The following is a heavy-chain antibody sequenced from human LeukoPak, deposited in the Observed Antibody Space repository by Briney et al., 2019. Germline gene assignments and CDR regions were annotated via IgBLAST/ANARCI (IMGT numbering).Heavy chain of an antibody. J-gene: IGHJ4*02. CDR2: IYYSGST. CDR3: AKRDDSGGNLVDL. V-gene: IGHV4-39*02. CDR1: GGSIRSGSHY. D-gene: IGHD3-22*01. Sequence: SETLSLTCTVSGGSIRSGSHYWAWIRQPPGKGLEWIGSIYYSGSTYYNPSLENRVTISIDTSKNHFALKLSSLSAADTSVYYCAKRDDSGGNLVDLWGQGTLVTVS.